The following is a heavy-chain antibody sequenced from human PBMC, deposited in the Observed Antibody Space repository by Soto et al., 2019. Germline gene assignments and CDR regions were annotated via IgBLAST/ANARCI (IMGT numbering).Heavy chain of an antibody. CDR2: IHHSGIT. CDR1: GGSFSGYY. CDR3: ARLSKSYEIVATIVYYYYGMDV. V-gene: IGHV4-34*01. D-gene: IGHD5-12*01. J-gene: IGHJ6*02. Sequence: QVQLQQWGAGLLKPSETLSLTCAVYGGSFSGYYWSWIRQPPGKGLEWIGEIHHSGITNYNPSLNRRVTISVDPSKNQFSLKLSSVTAADTAVYYCARLSKSYEIVATIVYYYYGMDVCGQGTTVTVSS.